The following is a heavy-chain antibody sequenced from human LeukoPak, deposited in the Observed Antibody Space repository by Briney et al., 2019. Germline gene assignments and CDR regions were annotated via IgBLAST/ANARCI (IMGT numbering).Heavy chain of an antibody. V-gene: IGHV4-59*01. CDR2: VYHSGTT. Sequence: SETLSLTCTVSGASMTSDYWSWIRQPPGKGLEWIGYVYHSGTTHYSPSLESRVTISMDTSKNQFSLKLRSVTAADTAVYYCARGSPVGDSWGQGTLVTVSS. CDR1: GASMTSDY. CDR3: ARGSPVGDS. J-gene: IGHJ4*02.